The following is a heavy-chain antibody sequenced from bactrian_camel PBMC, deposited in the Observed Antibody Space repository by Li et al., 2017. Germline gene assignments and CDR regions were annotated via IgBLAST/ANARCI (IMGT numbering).Heavy chain of an antibody. D-gene: IGHD1*01. CDR1: GYRSRSTYC. J-gene: IGHJ4*01. CDR2: IGDDGAT. V-gene: IGHV3S57*01. Sequence: QVQLVESGGGSVQAGGSLRLSCAVPGYRSRSTYCLGWFRQVPGKEREAIALIGDDGATKYADSVNGRFIVSQDNAKTTLYLQMNSLKPEDTAMYYCAAVRARSSRVCAGLDAKPSAYIYYGQGTQVTVS.